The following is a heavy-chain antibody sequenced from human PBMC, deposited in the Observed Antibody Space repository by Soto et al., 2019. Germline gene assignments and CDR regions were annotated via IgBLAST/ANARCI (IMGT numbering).Heavy chain of an antibody. D-gene: IGHD3-10*01. V-gene: IGHV2-26*01. CDR2: IFSNDEK. CDR3: ARIMVRGGHHWFDP. J-gene: IGHJ5*02. Sequence: HVTLKESGPVLVKPTETLTLTWTVSGYSLSNARMGVSWIRQPPGKALEWLAHIFSNDEKSYSTSLKSRLTISKDTSKSQVVLTMTNMDPVDTATYYCARIMVRGGHHWFDPWGQGTLVTVSS. CDR1: GYSLSNARMG.